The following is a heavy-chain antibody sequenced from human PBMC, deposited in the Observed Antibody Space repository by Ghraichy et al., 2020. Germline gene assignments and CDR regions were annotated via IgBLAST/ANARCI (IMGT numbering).Heavy chain of an antibody. CDR2: ISSSSSYI. J-gene: IGHJ4*02. CDR3: ARALYSPGSGSYPFEYYFDY. D-gene: IGHD1-26*01. CDR1: GFTFSSYS. Sequence: GGSLRLSCAASGFTFSSYSMNWVRQAPGKGLEWVSSISSSSSYIYYADSVKGRFTISRDNAKNSLYLQMNSLRAEDTAVYYCARALYSPGSGSYPFEYYFDYWGQGTLVTVSS. V-gene: IGHV3-21*01.